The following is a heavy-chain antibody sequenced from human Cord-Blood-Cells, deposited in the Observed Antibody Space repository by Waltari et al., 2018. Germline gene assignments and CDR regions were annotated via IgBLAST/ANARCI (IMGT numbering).Heavy chain of an antibody. D-gene: IGHD3-10*01. V-gene: IGHV3-53*02. CDR1: GFTVIRNY. CDR3: ASRITYGDAFYI. CDR2: IYSGGST. Sequence: EVQLVETGGGLIQPGGSLRLSCAASGFTVIRNYMSWVLQAPGKGLELVSVIYSGGSTYYADSVEGRFTISRDNSKNTLYLQMNSLRAEDTAVYYCASRITYGDAFYIWGQGTMVTVSS. J-gene: IGHJ3*02.